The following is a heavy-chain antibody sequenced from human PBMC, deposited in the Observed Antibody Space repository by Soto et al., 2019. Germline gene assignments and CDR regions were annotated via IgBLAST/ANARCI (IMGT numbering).Heavy chain of an antibody. J-gene: IGHJ6*02. CDR3: AGEGVRGMDV. CDR1: GYTFTSYD. Sequence: QVQLVQSGAEVKKPGASVKVSCKASGYTFTSYDINWVRQATGQGLEWMGWMNPNSGNTGYAQKLQGRITMTRNTSIGTAYVELSSVRSEDTAVYYCAGEGVRGMDVWGQGTTVTVSS. CDR2: MNPNSGNT. V-gene: IGHV1-8*01. D-gene: IGHD3-10*01.